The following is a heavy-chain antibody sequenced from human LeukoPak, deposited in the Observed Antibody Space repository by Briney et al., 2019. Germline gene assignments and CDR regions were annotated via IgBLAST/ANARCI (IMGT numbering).Heavy chain of an antibody. V-gene: IGHV1-69*05. J-gene: IGHJ6*03. CDR3: AKGGTYYDFWSGPTDYYYYYMDV. Sequence: SVKVSCKASGGTFSSYAISWVRQAPGQGREWMGGIIPIFGTANYAQKFQGRVTITTDESTSTAYMELSSLRSEDTAVYYCAKGGTYYDFWSGPTDYYYYYMDVWGKGTTVTVSS. CDR2: IIPIFGTA. D-gene: IGHD3-3*01. CDR1: GGTFSSYA.